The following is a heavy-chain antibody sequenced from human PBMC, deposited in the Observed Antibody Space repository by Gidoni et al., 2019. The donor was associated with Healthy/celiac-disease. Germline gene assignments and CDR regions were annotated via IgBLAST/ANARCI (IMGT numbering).Heavy chain of an antibody. D-gene: IGHD3-22*01. Sequence: EVQLVESGGGLVKPGGSLRISCAASGFTFSSYSMNWVRQAPGKGLEWVSSISSSSSYIYYADSVKGRFTISRDNAKNSLYLQMNSLRAEDTAVYYCARANYYDSSGYYLLYYFDYWGQGTLVTVSS. J-gene: IGHJ4*02. CDR3: ARANYYDSSGYYLLYYFDY. CDR2: ISSSSSYI. CDR1: GFTFSSYS. V-gene: IGHV3-21*01.